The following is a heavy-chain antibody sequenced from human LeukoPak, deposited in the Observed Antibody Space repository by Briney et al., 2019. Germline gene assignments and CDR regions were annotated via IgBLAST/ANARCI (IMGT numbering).Heavy chain of an antibody. Sequence: KPGGSLRLSCAASGFTFSDYYMSWIRQAPGKGLEWVSYISNSGSTIYYTDSVKGRFTISRDNAKNSLYLQMNSLRAEDTAVYYCAKADYASGTYGAFDYWGQGTLVTVSS. CDR2: ISNSGSTI. CDR1: GFTFSDYY. V-gene: IGHV3-11*01. CDR3: AKADYASGTYGAFDY. D-gene: IGHD3-10*01. J-gene: IGHJ4*02.